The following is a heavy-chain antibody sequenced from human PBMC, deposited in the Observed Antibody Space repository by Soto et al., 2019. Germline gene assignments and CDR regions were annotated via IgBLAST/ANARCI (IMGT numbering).Heavy chain of an antibody. V-gene: IGHV3-23*01. CDR3: AGLEMATTHYYYYGMDV. D-gene: IGHD5-12*01. CDR1: GFPFSIYA. Sequence: GGSLRLSCAASGFPFSIYAMSWVRQAPGQGLEWVSAISGSGGSTYYADSVKGRFTISRDNSKDTLYLQMNSLRAEDTAVYYCAGLEMATTHYYYYGMDVWGQGTTVTVSS. CDR2: ISGSGGST. J-gene: IGHJ6*02.